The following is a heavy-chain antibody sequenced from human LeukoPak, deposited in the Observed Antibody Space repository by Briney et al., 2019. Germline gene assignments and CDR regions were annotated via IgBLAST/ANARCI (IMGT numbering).Heavy chain of an antibody. J-gene: IGHJ3*02. CDR1: GXSVSSNSSA. V-gene: IGHV6-1*01. CDR2: TYYRSKWNN. D-gene: IGHD3-9*01. Sequence: SQTLSLTWAISGXSVSSNSSAWNWIRQSPSRGLEWLGRTYYRSKWNNDYAVSVKSRITINPDTSKNQFSLQLNSVTPEDTAVYYCARDFDEPDTFDIWGQGTMVTVSS. CDR3: ARDFDEPDTFDI.